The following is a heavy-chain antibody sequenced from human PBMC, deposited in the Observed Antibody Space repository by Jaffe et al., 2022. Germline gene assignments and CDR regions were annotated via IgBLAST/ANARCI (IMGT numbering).Heavy chain of an antibody. D-gene: IGHD5-18*01. Sequence: QVQLQESGPGLVKPSETLSLTCAVSGYSISSGYYWGWIRQPPGKGLEWIGSIYHSGSTYYNPSLKSRVTISVDTSKNQFSLKLSSVTAADTAVYYCARQIQLDHFDYWGQGTLVTVSS. CDR1: GYSISSGYY. V-gene: IGHV4-38-2*01. CDR2: IYHSGST. CDR3: ARQIQLDHFDY. J-gene: IGHJ4*02.